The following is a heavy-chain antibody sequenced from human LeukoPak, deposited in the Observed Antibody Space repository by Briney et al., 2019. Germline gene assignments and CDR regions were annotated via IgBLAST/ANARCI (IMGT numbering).Heavy chain of an antibody. D-gene: IGHD3-22*01. J-gene: IGHJ4*02. CDR2: MNPNSGNT. Sequence: ASVKVSCKASGYTFTSYDINWVRQATGQGLEWMGWMNPNSGNTGYAQKLQGRVTMTTDTSTSTAYMGLRSLRSDDTAAYYCARPRGYYYDSSGYYSYDYWGQGTLVTVSS. CDR1: GYTFTSYD. V-gene: IGHV1-8*01. CDR3: ARPRGYYYDSSGYYSYDY.